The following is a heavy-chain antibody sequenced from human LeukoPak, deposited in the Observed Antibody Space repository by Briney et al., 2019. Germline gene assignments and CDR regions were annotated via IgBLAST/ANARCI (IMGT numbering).Heavy chain of an antibody. CDR2: IIPIFGTA. V-gene: IGHV1-69*05. J-gene: IGHJ4*02. Sequence: SVKVSCKASGGTFSSYAISWVRQAPGQGLEWMGRIIPIFGTANYAQKFQGRVTITTDKSTSTAYMELSSLRSEDTAVYYCARDSSSGWFTVDYWGQGTLVTVSS. CDR1: GGTFSSYA. CDR3: ARDSSSGWFTVDY. D-gene: IGHD6-19*01.